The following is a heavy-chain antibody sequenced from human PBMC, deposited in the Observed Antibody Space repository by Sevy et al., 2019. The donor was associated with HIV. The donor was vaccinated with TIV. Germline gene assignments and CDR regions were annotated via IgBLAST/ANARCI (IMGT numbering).Heavy chain of an antibody. J-gene: IGHJ4*02. D-gene: IGHD3-10*01. CDR2: IYYSGST. CDR1: GGSISSYY. CDR3: ARDPYGSGRTDY. Sequence: ETLSLTCTVSGGSISSYYWSWIRQPPGKGLEWIGYIYYSGSTNYNPSLKSRVTISVDTSKNQFSLKLNSVTAADTAVYYCARDPYGSGRTDYWGQGTLVTVSS. V-gene: IGHV4-59*01.